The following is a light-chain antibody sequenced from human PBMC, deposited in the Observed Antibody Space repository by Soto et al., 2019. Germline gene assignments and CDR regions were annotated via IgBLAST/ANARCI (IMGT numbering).Light chain of an antibody. CDR1: QDINKN. J-gene: IGKJ5*01. V-gene: IGKV1-33*01. CDR3: QQYKRPPLT. CDR2: DAS. Sequence: DIQMTHSPSSLSASVGDRVTITCQASQDINKNLMWYQQTPGKAPKLLIYDASELETGPQSRFSGSGCGTGFTFTISSLQPEDLVKYYCQQYKRPPLTFGQGTRLEIK.